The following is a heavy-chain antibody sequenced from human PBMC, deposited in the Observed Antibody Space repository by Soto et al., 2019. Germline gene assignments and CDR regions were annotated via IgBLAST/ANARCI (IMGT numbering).Heavy chain of an antibody. CDR1: GFSLSASGVG. Sequence: QITLKESGPTLVKPTQTLTLTCAFSGFSLSASGVGVGWIRQPPGKALEWLALTYWDDDKRYSPSLKSRLTNPNDSSKNQVVLTMTNMDPVDTATYYCAHRRYYYDSSCYSQGEDAFDIWGQGTMVTVSS. CDR2: TYWDDDK. D-gene: IGHD3-22*01. J-gene: IGHJ3*02. V-gene: IGHV2-5*02. CDR3: AHRRYYYDSSCYSQGEDAFDI.